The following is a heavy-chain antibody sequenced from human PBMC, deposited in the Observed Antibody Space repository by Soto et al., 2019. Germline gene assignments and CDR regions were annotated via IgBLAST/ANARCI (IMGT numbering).Heavy chain of an antibody. CDR2: LYSGGST. J-gene: IGHJ4*02. CDR3: AVAPRGERLLDFDY. CDR1: GFTVSSKY. Sequence: EVQLVESGRGLVQPGGSLRLSCVASGFTVSSKYMSWVRQAPGKGLEWVSVLYSGGSTYYADSVRDRFTISRDNSRNTLYLQMSSLRVEDTAIYYCAVAPRGERLLDFDYWGRGTLVTVSS. D-gene: IGHD6-25*01. V-gene: IGHV3-66*01.